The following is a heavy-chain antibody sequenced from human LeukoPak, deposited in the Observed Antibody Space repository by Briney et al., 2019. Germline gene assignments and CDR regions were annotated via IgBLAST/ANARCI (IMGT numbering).Heavy chain of an antibody. CDR1: GFTLSSNY. V-gene: IGHV3-53*01. CDR2: IYSGGST. J-gene: IGHJ4*02. CDR3: ARDRTAADY. Sequence: PGGSLRLSCAASGFTLSSNYMSWVRQAPGKGLEWVSVIYSGGSTYYPDSVKGRFTISRDNSKNTLYLQMNSLRAEDTAVYYCARDRTAADYWGQGTLVTVSS. D-gene: IGHD6-13*01.